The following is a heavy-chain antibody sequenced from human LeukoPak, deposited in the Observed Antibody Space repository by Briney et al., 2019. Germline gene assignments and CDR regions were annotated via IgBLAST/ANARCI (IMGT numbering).Heavy chain of an antibody. Sequence: SGGSLRLSCAASGFTFSDYYMSWIRQAPGKGLEWVSYISSSGSTIYYADSVKGRFTISRDNSKNTLYLQMNSLRAGDTAVYYCAKGQPESKQWLAFFDYWGQGTLVTVSS. CDR1: GFTFSDYY. J-gene: IGHJ4*02. D-gene: IGHD6-19*01. V-gene: IGHV3-11*04. CDR2: ISSSGSTI. CDR3: AKGQPESKQWLAFFDY.